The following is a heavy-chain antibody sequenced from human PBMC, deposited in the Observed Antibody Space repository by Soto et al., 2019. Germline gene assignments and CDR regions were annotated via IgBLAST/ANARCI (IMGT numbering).Heavy chain of an antibody. CDR3: ARDGGLGYCSGGSCDSGTEAFDM. CDR2: IIPILGIA. V-gene: IGHV1-69*04. Sequence: SVKVSCKASGGTFSIYTISWVRQAPGQGLEWMGRIIPILGIANYAQKFQGRVTITADKSTSTAYMELSSLRSEDTAVYYCARDGGLGYCSGGSCDSGTEAFDMWGQGTMVTVSS. D-gene: IGHD2-15*01. J-gene: IGHJ3*02. CDR1: GGTFSIYT.